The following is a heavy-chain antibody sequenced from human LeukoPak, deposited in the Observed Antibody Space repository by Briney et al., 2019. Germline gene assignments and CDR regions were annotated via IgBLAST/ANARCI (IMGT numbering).Heavy chain of an antibody. Sequence: ASVKVSCKASGYTFTSYHMHWVRRAPGQGLEWMGIINPSSGISTYAQKFQGRVTMTRDTSTSTVHMELSSLKSEDTAVYYCARAQLWFGELFSAWFDPWGQGSLVTVSS. D-gene: IGHD3-10*01. CDR2: INPSSGIS. V-gene: IGHV1-46*01. J-gene: IGHJ5*02. CDR1: GYTFTSYH. CDR3: ARAQLWFGELFSAWFDP.